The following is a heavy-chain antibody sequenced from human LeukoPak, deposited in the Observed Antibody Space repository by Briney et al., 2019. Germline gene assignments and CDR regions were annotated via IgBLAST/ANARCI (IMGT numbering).Heavy chain of an antibody. Sequence: PSETLSLTCTVSGGSISSYYWSWIRQPPGKGLEWIGYIYYSGSTNYNPSLKSRVTISVDTSKNQFSLKLSSVTAADTAVYYCARHASIAARLDYWGQGTLVTVSS. V-gene: IGHV4-59*08. CDR3: ARHASIAARLDY. CDR2: IYYSGST. J-gene: IGHJ4*02. D-gene: IGHD6-6*01. CDR1: GGSISSYY.